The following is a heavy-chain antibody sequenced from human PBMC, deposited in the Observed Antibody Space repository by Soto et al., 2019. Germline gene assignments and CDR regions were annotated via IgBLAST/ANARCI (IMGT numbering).Heavy chain of an antibody. CDR3: ARGASGAYGGIDP. J-gene: IGHJ5*02. V-gene: IGHV1-8*01. CDR2: MNPNSGVT. CDR1: GYTFTSYD. D-gene: IGHD1-26*01. Sequence: QVQLVQSGAEVKKPGASVKVSCKASGYTFTSYDINWVRQAPGQGLEWMGWMNPNSGVTGYVQNFQGRVAMTRKASISTAYMELSSLRAAATAVYYCARGASGAYGGIDPWGQGTLVTVSS.